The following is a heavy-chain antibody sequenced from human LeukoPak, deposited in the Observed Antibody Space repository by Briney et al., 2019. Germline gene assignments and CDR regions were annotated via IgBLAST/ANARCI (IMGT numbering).Heavy chain of an antibody. Sequence: PGGSLRLSCAASGFIFSNAWMSWVRQAPGKGLEWVGRIKSKYNGGTRDYAAPVKDRFTISRDDSKDTLYVQMNSLKIEDTAVYYCTAMDCSGDTCYLIYWGQGTLVTVSS. J-gene: IGHJ4*02. CDR2: IKSKYNGGTR. CDR1: GFIFSNAW. D-gene: IGHD2-15*01. V-gene: IGHV3-15*01. CDR3: TAMDCSGDTCYLIY.